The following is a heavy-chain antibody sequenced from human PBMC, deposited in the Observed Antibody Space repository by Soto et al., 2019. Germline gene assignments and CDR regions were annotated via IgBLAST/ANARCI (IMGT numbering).Heavy chain of an antibody. J-gene: IGHJ4*02. CDR3: ARAASVASYYYDSSGYGY. V-gene: IGHV1-69*02. D-gene: IGHD3-22*01. Sequence: QVQLVQSGAEVKKPGSSVKVSCKASGGTFSSYTISWVRQAPGQGLEWMGRIIPILGIANYAQKFQGRVTITADKSTSTAYMELSSLRSEDTAVYYCARAASVASYYYDSSGYGYWGQGTLVTVSS. CDR1: GGTFSSYT. CDR2: IIPILGIA.